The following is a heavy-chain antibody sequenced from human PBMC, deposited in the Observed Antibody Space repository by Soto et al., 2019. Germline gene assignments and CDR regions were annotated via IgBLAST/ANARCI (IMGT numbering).Heavy chain of an antibody. CDR2: IYYSGST. J-gene: IGHJ4*02. Sequence: QVQLQESGPGLVKPSETLSLTCTVSGGSVTSGSYYWSWIRQHPGKGLEWIGYIYYSGSTNYNPSLKSRVTISVDTSKNQISLKLTAVTAADTAVYYCARDQGIAVAVFDYWGQGTLVTVSS. D-gene: IGHD6-19*01. CDR1: GGSVTSGSYY. CDR3: ARDQGIAVAVFDY. V-gene: IGHV4-61*01.